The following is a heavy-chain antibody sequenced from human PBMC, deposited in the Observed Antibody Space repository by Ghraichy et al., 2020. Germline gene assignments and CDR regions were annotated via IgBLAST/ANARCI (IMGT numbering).Heavy chain of an antibody. CDR2: INHSGST. CDR3: VIPPRGQWSAVGY. Sequence: SETLSLTCAVYGGSFSGYYWSWIRQPPGKGLEWIGEINHSGSTNYNPSLKSRVTISVDTSKNQFSLKLSSVTAADTAVYYCVIPPRGQWSAVGYWGQGTLVTVSS. CDR1: GGSFSGYY. J-gene: IGHJ4*02. V-gene: IGHV4-34*01. D-gene: IGHD2-15*01.